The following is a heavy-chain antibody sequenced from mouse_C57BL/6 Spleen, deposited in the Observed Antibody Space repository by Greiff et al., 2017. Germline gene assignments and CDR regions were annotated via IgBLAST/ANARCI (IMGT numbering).Heavy chain of an antibody. CDR1: GYSFTDYN. CDR3: ARTVVATGFDY. D-gene: IGHD1-1*01. CDR2: INPSYGPT. V-gene: IGHV1-39*01. J-gene: IGHJ2*01. Sequence: VHVKQSGPELVKPGASVKISCKASGYSFTDYNMNWVKQSHGKGLEWIGVINPSYGPTSYNQKFKGKATLTVDQSSSTAYMQLTSLTSEDSAVXYCARTVVATGFDYWGQGTTLTVSS.